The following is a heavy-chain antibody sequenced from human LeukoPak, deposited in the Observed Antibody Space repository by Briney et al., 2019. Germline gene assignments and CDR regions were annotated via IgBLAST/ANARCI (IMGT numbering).Heavy chain of an antibody. Sequence: GSSVKVSCKASGGTFSSYAISWVRQAPGQGLEWMGRIIPILGIANYAQKFQGRVTITADKSTSTAYMELSSLRSEDTAVYYCAANGTTYYYDSSGYYVKQNFDYWGQGTLVTVSS. CDR3: AANGTTYYYDSSGYYVKQNFDY. CDR2: IIPILGIA. D-gene: IGHD3-22*01. CDR1: GGTFSSYA. J-gene: IGHJ4*02. V-gene: IGHV1-69*04.